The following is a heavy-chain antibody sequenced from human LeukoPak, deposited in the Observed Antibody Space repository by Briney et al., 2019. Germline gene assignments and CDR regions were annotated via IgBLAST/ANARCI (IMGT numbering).Heavy chain of an antibody. CDR1: GFTFSSHW. CDR2: ISGSGGST. J-gene: IGHJ6*02. CDR3: TKGTMIRGVSYHYYGMDV. D-gene: IGHD3-10*01. Sequence: GGSLRLSCAASGFTFSSHWMHWVRHAPGKGLEWVSGISGSGGSTYYADSVKGRFTISRDNTKNTLYLQMNSLRAEDTAVYYCTKGTMIRGVSYHYYGMDVWGQGTTVTVSS. V-gene: IGHV3-23*01.